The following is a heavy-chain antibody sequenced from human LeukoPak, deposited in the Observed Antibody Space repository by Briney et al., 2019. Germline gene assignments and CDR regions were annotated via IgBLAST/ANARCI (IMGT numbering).Heavy chain of an antibody. Sequence: GGSLRLSCAASGFIFSDHHMDWVRQAPGKGLEWVGRIRKRTNSYTTEYAASVRGRFTISRDDSKNSLFLQMNSLKTEDTAMYYCVRGMGYPSGIELFDDWGQGTLVTVSS. CDR1: GFIFSDHH. V-gene: IGHV3-72*01. D-gene: IGHD3-10*01. J-gene: IGHJ4*02. CDR2: IRKRTNSYTT. CDR3: VRGMGYPSGIELFDD.